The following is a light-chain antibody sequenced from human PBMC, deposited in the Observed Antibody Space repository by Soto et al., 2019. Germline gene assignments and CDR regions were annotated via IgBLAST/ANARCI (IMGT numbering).Light chain of an antibody. CDR2: SAF. Sequence: MQVPQAPSSRSSPRADRDTITYRASQNIGSFLNWYQQKPGEAPRLLVYSAFRIQSGVPSRFNASGSGTDFTLSISSLQPEDFSSYYCQQGSNTPITIGLGTRLEIK. J-gene: IGKJ5*01. CDR3: QQGSNTPIT. V-gene: IGKV1-39*01. CDR1: QNIGSF.